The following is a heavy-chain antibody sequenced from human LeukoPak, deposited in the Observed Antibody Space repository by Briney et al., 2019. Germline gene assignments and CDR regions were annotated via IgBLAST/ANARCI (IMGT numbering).Heavy chain of an antibody. Sequence: ASVKVSCKASGVTFSNNSITWVRQAPGQGLEWLGGIIPILRSASYAQKFRGRLRMTSDESTTTAYMELSSLSSDDTAMYFCARARTSIRFTDSFDIWSQGTLVTVSS. J-gene: IGHJ3*02. CDR3: ARARTSIRFTDSFDI. D-gene: IGHD2-21*01. CDR2: IIPILRSA. CDR1: GVTFSNNS. V-gene: IGHV1-69*13.